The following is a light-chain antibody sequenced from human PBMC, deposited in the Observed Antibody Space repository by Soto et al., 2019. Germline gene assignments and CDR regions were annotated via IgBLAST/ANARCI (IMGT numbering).Light chain of an antibody. CDR2: DAS. CDR3: QQYNNYWT. J-gene: IGKJ1*01. V-gene: IGKV1-5*01. Sequence: DIQMTQSPSSLSPSVGDRVTITCRASRSISDWLAWYQQKPGKAPELLIFDASNLKSGVSSRFSGSGSGTEFTLTISRLQPDDFATYYCQQYNNYWTFGQGTKVDIK. CDR1: RSISDW.